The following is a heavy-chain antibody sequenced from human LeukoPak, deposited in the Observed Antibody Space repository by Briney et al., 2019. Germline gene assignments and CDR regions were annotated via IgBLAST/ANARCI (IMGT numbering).Heavy chain of an antibody. Sequence: GGSLRLSCAASGFTFSSYAMSWVRQAPGKGLELVSAISGSGGSTYYADSVKGRFTISRDNSKNTLYLQMNSLRAEDTAVYYCAKNRDRGVPTYYYDSSGSSHFDLWGRGTLVTVSS. CDR3: AKNRDRGVPTYYYDSSGSSHFDL. CDR1: GFTFSSYA. J-gene: IGHJ2*01. CDR2: ISGSGGST. D-gene: IGHD3-22*01. V-gene: IGHV3-23*01.